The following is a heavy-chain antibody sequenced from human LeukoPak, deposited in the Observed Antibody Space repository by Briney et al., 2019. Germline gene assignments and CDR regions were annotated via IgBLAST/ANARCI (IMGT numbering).Heavy chain of an antibody. V-gene: IGHV1-8*01. CDR3: ARTNYDFWSGYYYYYYMDV. CDR1: GYTFTSYD. Sequence: ASVKVSSKASGYTFTSYDINWVRQATGQGLEWMGWMKLNSGNTGYDKKFQGRVNMTSNTSRSTAYMELSSLRSEDTAVYYCARTNYDFWSGYYYYYYMDVWGKGTTVTVSS. J-gene: IGHJ6*03. D-gene: IGHD3-3*01. CDR2: MKLNSGNT.